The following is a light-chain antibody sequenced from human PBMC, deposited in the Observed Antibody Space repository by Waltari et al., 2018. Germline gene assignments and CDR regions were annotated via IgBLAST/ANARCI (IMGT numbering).Light chain of an antibody. J-gene: IGLJ2*01. CDR2: YDS. CDR1: NIGRKS. V-gene: IGLV3-21*04. Sequence: SSVLTQPPSVSVAPGTTATITCGGNNIGRKSMHWNQQKPGQAPVLVRNYDSDRPSGIHERVSGSNSGNTATLTISRVEAGDEADYYCQVWDGSSDHSVVFGGGTKLTVL. CDR3: QVWDGSSDHSVV.